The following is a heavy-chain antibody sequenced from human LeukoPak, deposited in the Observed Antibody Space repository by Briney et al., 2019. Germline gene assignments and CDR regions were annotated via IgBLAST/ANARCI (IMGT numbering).Heavy chain of an antibody. D-gene: IGHD3-3*01. Sequence: GTSVKVSCKASGFTFTSSAVQWVRQARGQRLEWIGWIVVGSGNTNYAQKFQERVTITRDMSTSTAYMELSSLRAEDTAVYYCASHPGYDFWSGYSYWGQGSLVTVSS. CDR1: GFTFTSSA. CDR3: ASHPGYDFWSGYSY. CDR2: IVVGSGNT. V-gene: IGHV1-58*01. J-gene: IGHJ4*02.